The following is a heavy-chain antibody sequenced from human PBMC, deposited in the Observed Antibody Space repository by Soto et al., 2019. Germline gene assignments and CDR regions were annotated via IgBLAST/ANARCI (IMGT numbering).Heavy chain of an antibody. D-gene: IGHD1-26*01. V-gene: IGHV3-23*01. Sequence: EVQLLESGGGLVQPGGSLRLSCAASGFTFSTYTMSWVRQAPGKGLEWVSAISGSGGSTYYADSVKGRFTISRDNSKNTLYLQMNSLRAEDTAVYYCAKGSSGSTYFDYWGQGTLVTVSS. CDR3: AKGSSGSTYFDY. CDR2: ISGSGGST. J-gene: IGHJ4*02. CDR1: GFTFSTYT.